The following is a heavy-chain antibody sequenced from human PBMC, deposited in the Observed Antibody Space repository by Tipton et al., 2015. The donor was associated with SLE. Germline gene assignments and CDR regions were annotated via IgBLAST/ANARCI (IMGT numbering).Heavy chain of an antibody. CDR1: GGSFSGYY. J-gene: IGHJ2*01. D-gene: IGHD3-10*01. V-gene: IGHV4-34*01. CDR3: ARRDYYGSGSYYRLQWYFDL. CDR2: INHSGST. Sequence: TLSLTCAVYGGSFSGYYWSWIRQPPGKGLEWIGEINHSGSTNYNPSLKSRVTISVDTSKNQFSLKLSSVTAADTAVYYCARRDYYGSGSYYRLQWYFDLWGRGTLVTVSS.